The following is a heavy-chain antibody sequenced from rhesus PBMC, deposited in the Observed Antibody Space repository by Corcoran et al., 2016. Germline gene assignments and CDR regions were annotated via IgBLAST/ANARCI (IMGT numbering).Heavy chain of an antibody. J-gene: IGHJ6*01. CDR3: ARDGPYGLDS. Sequence: QVQLQESGPGVVKPSETLSLTCAVSGGSISDSYRWSWIRQPPGKGLEWIGYIYGSNTSTNYNPSLKSRVTISKDTSKNQFSLKLSSVTAADTAVYYCARDGPYGLDSWGQGVVVTVSS. CDR1: GGSISDSYR. V-gene: IGHV4S10*01. CDR2: IYGSNTST.